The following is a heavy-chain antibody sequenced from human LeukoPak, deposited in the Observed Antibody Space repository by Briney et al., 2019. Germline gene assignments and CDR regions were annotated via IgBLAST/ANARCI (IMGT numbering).Heavy chain of an antibody. V-gene: IGHV3-7*03. J-gene: IGHJ4*02. D-gene: IGHD3-22*01. CDR1: GFTFSSYW. CDR2: INQDESEN. Sequence: GGSLRLSCAASGFTFSSYWMNWVRQAPGKGLQWVANINQDESENYYEASVKGRFTISRDNARNSLHLQMNSLRAEDTAVYYCAKAEGITMIVVVITPFDYWGQGTLVTVSS. CDR3: AKAEGITMIVVVITPFDY.